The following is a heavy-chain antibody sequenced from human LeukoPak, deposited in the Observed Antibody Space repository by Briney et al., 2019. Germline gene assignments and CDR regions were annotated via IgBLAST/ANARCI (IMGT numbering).Heavy chain of an antibody. Sequence: PSETLSLTCTASGGSISSYYWSWIRQSPGKGLECIGYIHYTGSTNYNPSLKSRVTISVETSKNQFSLKLKSVTAADTAVYYCARGGYYGSGNDFRIDPWGQGTLVTVSS. CDR1: GGSISSYY. J-gene: IGHJ5*02. D-gene: IGHD3-10*01. V-gene: IGHV4-59*01. CDR3: ARGGYYGSGNDFRIDP. CDR2: IHYTGST.